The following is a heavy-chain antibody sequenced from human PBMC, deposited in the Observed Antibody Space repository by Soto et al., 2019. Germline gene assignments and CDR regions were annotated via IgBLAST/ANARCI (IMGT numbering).Heavy chain of an antibody. CDR3: SGANWYSEY. CDR2: IYYTGST. D-gene: IGHD7-27*01. J-gene: IGHJ4*02. CDR1: GGSINNHY. V-gene: IGHV4-59*03. Sequence: QVHLQESGPGLVKPSETLSLTCTVSGGSINNHYWSWIRQPPGKGLEWIGYIYYTGSTNYNPSLERRGTMAVDTSQNPVPPDLASLNAGDTGIYYWSGANWYSEYWGQGTLVTVSS.